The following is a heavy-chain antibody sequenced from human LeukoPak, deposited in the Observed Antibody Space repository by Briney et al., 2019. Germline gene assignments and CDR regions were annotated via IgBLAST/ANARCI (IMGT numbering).Heavy chain of an antibody. V-gene: IGHV3-30*03. D-gene: IGHD5-12*01. Sequence: PGGSLRLSCAPPVYTFISHAMHSVRQAPRKGLEWVAVISYDGSKKYYAAYVKGRFSMFRDNYKNTLFLQINSMMAEDAAVFYCVKASVAMDVWGQGTMVTVSS. J-gene: IGHJ3*01. CDR3: VKASVAMDV. CDR1: VYTFISHA. CDR2: ISYDGSKK.